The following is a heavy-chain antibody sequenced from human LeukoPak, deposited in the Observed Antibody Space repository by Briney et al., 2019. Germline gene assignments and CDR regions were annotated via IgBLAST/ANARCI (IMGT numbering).Heavy chain of an antibody. CDR1: GFTFSSYA. CDR2: ISGSGGST. J-gene: IGHJ6*02. V-gene: IGHV3-23*01. D-gene: IGHD1-26*01. Sequence: GGSLRLSCAASGFTFSSYAMSWVRQAPGKGLEWVSAISGSGGSTYYADSVKGRFTNSRDNSKNTLYLQMNSLRAEDTAVYYCAKVGGNYYGMDVWGQGTTVTVSS. CDR3: AKVGGNYYGMDV.